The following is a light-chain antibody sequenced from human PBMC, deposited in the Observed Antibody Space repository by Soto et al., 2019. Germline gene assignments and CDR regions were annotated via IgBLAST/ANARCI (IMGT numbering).Light chain of an antibody. Sequence: QSALTQPASVSGSPGQSITISCIGTNSDVGGYDFVSWYQQHPGKAPKPLIYEVSNRPSGVSNRFSGSKSGNTASLTISGLQAEDEADYYCSSFTVTITVLFGGGTKLTVL. CDR3: SSFTVTITVL. CDR2: EVS. J-gene: IGLJ2*01. V-gene: IGLV2-14*01. CDR1: NSDVGGYDF.